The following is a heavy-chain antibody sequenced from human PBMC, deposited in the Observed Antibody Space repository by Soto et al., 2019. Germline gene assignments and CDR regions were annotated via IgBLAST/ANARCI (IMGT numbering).Heavy chain of an antibody. Sequence: QVQLVESGGGLVKPGGSLRLSCAASGFIFSDYYMTWIRQAPGQGLEWISDMSRRSDYKNYADFVKGRFTISRDNAKNSLYLQMNRLRGEDTAVYYCAKTCAKDTTLVGYDYAMDVWGQGTTVTVSS. CDR3: AKTCAKDTTLVGYDYAMDV. D-gene: IGHD1-1*01. CDR2: MSRRSDYK. CDR1: GFIFSDYY. J-gene: IGHJ6*02. V-gene: IGHV3-11*06.